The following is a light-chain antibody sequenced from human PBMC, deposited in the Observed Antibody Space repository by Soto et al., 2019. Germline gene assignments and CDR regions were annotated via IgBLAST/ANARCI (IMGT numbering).Light chain of an antibody. CDR2: EVT. J-gene: IGLJ2*01. CDR1: SSDVGRYNY. CDR3: SSYTSSYTVI. V-gene: IGLV2-14*01. Sequence: QSALTQLASVSGSPGQSITISCTGTSSDVGRYNYVSWYQHHPGKVPKLMIYEVTNRPSGVSNRFSGSKSGNTASLTISGLQTEDEADYYCSSYTSSYTVIFGGGTKLTVL.